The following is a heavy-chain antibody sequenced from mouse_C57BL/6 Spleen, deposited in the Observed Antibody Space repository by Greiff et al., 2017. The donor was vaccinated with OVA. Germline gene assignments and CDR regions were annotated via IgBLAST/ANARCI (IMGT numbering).Heavy chain of an antibody. Sequence: QVQLKESGPELVKPGASVKISCKASGYAFSSSWMNWVKQRPGQGLEWIGRIYPGDGDTNYNGKFKGKATLTADKSSSTAYMQLSSLTSEDSAVYFCASDDGSSSLSYWGQGTTLTVSS. CDR2: IYPGDGDT. J-gene: IGHJ2*01. CDR3: ASDDGSSSLSY. CDR1: GYAFSSSW. V-gene: IGHV1-82*01. D-gene: IGHD1-1*01.